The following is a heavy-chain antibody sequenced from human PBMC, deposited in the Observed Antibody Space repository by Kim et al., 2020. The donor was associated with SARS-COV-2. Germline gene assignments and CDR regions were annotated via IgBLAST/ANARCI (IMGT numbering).Heavy chain of an antibody. Sequence: GGSLRLSCAASGFTFSSYAMHWVRQAPGKGLEWVAVISYDGSNKYYADSVKGRFTISRDNSKNTLYLQMNSLRAEDTAVYYCARGLHQYYYGSGNLNPQGNWFDPWGQGTLVTVSS. CDR1: GFTFSSYA. D-gene: IGHD3-10*01. CDR2: ISYDGSNK. V-gene: IGHV3-30*04. CDR3: ARGLHQYYYGSGNLNPQGNWFDP. J-gene: IGHJ5*02.